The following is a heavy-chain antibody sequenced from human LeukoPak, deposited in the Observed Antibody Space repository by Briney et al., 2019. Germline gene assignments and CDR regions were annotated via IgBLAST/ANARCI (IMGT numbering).Heavy chain of an antibody. V-gene: IGHV3-21*01. J-gene: IGHJ3*02. D-gene: IGHD6-19*01. Sequence: SGGSLRLSCAASGFTFSSYSMNWVRQAPGKGLEWVSSISSSSSYIYYADSVKGRFTISRDNAKNSLYLQTNSLRAEDTAVYYCAREDIAVAGTSAFDIWGQGTMVTVSS. CDR1: GFTFSSYS. CDR2: ISSSSSYI. CDR3: AREDIAVAGTSAFDI.